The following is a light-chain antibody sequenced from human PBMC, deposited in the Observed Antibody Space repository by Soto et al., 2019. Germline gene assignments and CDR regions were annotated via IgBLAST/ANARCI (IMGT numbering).Light chain of an antibody. J-gene: IGKJ3*01. V-gene: IGKV3-20*01. CDR1: QSVSSSY. CDR3: QQYGSSLLFT. CDR2: GAS. Sequence: EIVLTQSPGTLSLSPGERATLSCRASQSVSSSYLAWYQQKPGQAPRLLIYGASSRAPGIPDRFSGSGSGTDFTLTISRLELEDFAVYYCQQYGSSLLFTFGPGTNVDIK.